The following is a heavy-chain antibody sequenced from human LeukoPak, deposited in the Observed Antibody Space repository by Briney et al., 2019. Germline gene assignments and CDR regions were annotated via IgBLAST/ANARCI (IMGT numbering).Heavy chain of an antibody. V-gene: IGHV3-64*01. CDR1: GFTFSSYA. CDR3: ARGGYGSGSYYPFDI. D-gene: IGHD3-10*01. CDR2: ISSNGGST. J-gene: IGHJ3*02. Sequence: PGGSLRLSCAASGFTFSSYAMHWVRQAPGKGLEYVSAISSNGGSTYYANSVKGRFTISRDNSKNTLYLQMGSLRAEDMAVYYCARGGYGSGSYYPFDIWGQGTMVTVSS.